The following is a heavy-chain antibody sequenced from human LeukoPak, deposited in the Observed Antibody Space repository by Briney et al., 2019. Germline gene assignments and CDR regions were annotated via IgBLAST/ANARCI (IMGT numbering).Heavy chain of an antibody. CDR3: ARIPAYNWNWQVDY. D-gene: IGHD1-7*01. CDR1: GGSFSGYY. CDR2: INHSGST. J-gene: IGHJ4*02. Sequence: SETLSLTCAVYGGSFSGYYWSWIRQPPGKGLEWIGEINHSGSTNYNPSLKSRVTISVDTSKNQFSLKLSSVTAADTAVYYCARIPAYNWNWQVDYWGQGTLVTVSS. V-gene: IGHV4-34*01.